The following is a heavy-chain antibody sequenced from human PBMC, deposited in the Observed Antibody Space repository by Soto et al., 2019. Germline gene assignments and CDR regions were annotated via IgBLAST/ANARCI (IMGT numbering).Heavy chain of an antibody. Sequence: EVQLLESGGGLVQPGGSLRLSCAASGFTFSSYAMSWVRQAPGKGLEWVSAISGSGGSTYYADSVKGRFTISRDNPKNTVYLQMNSLKPDDTAIYYCARGGGFCGGDCYKGGIDYWGQGTLVTVAS. CDR1: GFTFSSYA. J-gene: IGHJ4*02. D-gene: IGHD2-21*02. CDR2: ISGSGGST. V-gene: IGHV3-23*01. CDR3: ARGGGFCGGDCYKGGIDY.